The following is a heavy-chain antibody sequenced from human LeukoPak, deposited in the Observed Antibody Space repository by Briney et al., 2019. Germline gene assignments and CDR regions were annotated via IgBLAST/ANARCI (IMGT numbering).Heavy chain of an antibody. V-gene: IGHV3-33*06. D-gene: IGHD5-18*01. CDR1: GFTFSSYG. Sequence: GGSLRLSCAASGFTFSSYGMHWVRQAPGKGLERVAVIWYDGSNKYYADSVKGRFTISRDNSKNTLYLQMNSLRAEDTAVYYCAKDLSFELTAMGVGYWGQGTLVTVSS. CDR2: IWYDGSNK. J-gene: IGHJ4*02. CDR3: AKDLSFELTAMGVGY.